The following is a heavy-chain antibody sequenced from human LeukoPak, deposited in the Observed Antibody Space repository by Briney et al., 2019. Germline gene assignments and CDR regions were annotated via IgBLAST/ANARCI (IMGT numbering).Heavy chain of an antibody. V-gene: IGHV3-53*01. D-gene: IGHD3-10*01. J-gene: IGHJ4*02. CDR1: GLTVSKNY. CDR3: ARVGGH. CDR2: IYSGGST. Sequence: GGSLRLSCAASGLTVSKNYMSWVRQAPGKGLESVSVIYSGGSTYYADSVRGRFTISRDNSENTLYLQMNSLRVEDTAVYYRARVGGHWGQGTLVTVSS.